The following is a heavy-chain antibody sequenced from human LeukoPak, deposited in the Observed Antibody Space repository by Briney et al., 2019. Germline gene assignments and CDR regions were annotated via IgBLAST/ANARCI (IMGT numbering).Heavy chain of an antibody. CDR2: ISSSSSYI. CDR1: GFTFSSYS. V-gene: IGHV3-21*04. CDR3: AKEENGIAVPLDY. J-gene: IGHJ4*02. Sequence: GGSLRLSCAASGFTFSSYSMTWVRQAPGKGLEWVSSISSSSSYIYYADSVKGRFTISRDNAKNSLYLQMNSLRAEDTAVYYCAKEENGIAVPLDYWGQGTLVTVSS. D-gene: IGHD6-19*01.